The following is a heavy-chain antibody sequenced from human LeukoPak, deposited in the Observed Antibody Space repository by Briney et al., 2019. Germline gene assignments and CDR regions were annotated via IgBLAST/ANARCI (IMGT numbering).Heavy chain of an antibody. D-gene: IGHD6-19*01. Sequence: GGSLRLSCAASGFTFSSYWMHWVCQAPGKGLVWVSRINSDGSSTSYADSVKGRFTISRDNAKNTLYLQMNSLRAEDTAVYYCARVLDSGPIDYWGQGTLVTVSS. J-gene: IGHJ4*02. CDR2: INSDGSST. CDR1: GFTFSSYW. V-gene: IGHV3-74*01. CDR3: ARVLDSGPIDY.